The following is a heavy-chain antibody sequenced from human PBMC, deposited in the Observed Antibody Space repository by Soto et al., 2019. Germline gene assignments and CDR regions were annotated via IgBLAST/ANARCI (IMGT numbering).Heavy chain of an antibody. V-gene: IGHV3-21*06. D-gene: IGHD3-10*01. CDR1: VFTFSSST. CDR3: ARDIGEMSAV. J-gene: IGHJ4*02. Sequence: PWGSLLLSCTGSVFTFSSSTMTWVRQGPGKGLEWVSSISSSSSYIYFADSLKGRFTISRDNAKNSLYLQMNSLRAEDTAVYYCARDIGEMSAVWGQGTKVTVSS. CDR2: ISSSSSYI.